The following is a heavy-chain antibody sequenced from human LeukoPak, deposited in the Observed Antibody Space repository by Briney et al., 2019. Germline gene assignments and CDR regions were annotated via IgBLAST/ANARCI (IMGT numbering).Heavy chain of an antibody. V-gene: IGHV3-23*01. Sequence: GGSLKLSCAASGFTFSSYAMSWVRQAPGKGLEWVSATSGSGGSTYYADSVKGRFTISRDNSKNTLYPQMNSLRAEDTAVYYCAKDLKLWFGELTPDYWGQGTLVTVSS. CDR2: TSGSGGST. D-gene: IGHD3-10*01. CDR1: GFTFSSYA. J-gene: IGHJ4*02. CDR3: AKDLKLWFGELTPDY.